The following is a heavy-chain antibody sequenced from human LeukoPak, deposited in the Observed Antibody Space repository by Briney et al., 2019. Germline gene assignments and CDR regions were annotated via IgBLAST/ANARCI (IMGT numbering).Heavy chain of an antibody. CDR3: ARVSVSRYCSGGSCYSYYYYGMDV. CDR2: INHSGST. CDR1: GGPFSGYY. Sequence: SETLSLTCAVYGGPFSGYYWSWIRQPPGKGREWIGEINHSGSTNYNPSLKSRVTLSVDTSKNQFSLKLSSVTAADTAVYYCARVSVSRYCSGGSCYSYYYYGMDVWGKGTTVTVSS. V-gene: IGHV4-34*01. J-gene: IGHJ6*04. D-gene: IGHD2-15*01.